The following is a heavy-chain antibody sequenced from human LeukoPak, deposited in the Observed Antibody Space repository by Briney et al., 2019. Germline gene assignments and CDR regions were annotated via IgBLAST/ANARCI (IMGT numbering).Heavy chain of an antibody. Sequence: SETLSLTCAVYGGSFSGYYWSWIRQPPGKGLEWIGEINHSGSTNYNPSLKSRVTISVDTSKNQFSQKLSSVTAADTAVYYCARLPPGDYYYYYMDVWGKGTTVTVSS. CDR3: ARLPPGDYYYYYMDV. CDR2: INHSGST. CDR1: GGSFSGYY. D-gene: IGHD3-16*01. V-gene: IGHV4-34*01. J-gene: IGHJ6*03.